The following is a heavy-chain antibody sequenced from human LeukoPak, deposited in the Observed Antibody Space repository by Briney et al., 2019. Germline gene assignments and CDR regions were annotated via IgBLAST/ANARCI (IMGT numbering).Heavy chain of an antibody. CDR3: ARVTSYSYGTLDY. CDR1: GFTFSSYG. J-gene: IGHJ4*02. CDR2: IRYDGSNK. V-gene: IGHV3-30*02. D-gene: IGHD5-18*01. Sequence: GGSLRLSCAASGFTFSSYGMHWVRQAPGKGLEWVAFIRYDGSNKYYADSVKGRFTISRDNAKNSLYLQMNSLRAEDTAVYYCARVTSYSYGTLDYWGQGTLVTVSS.